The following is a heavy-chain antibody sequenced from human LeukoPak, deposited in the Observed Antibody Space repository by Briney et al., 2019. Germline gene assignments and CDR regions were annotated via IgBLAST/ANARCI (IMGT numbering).Heavy chain of an antibody. CDR3: ARGVWLVPAAMHRYVLRYFDWLLLDY. CDR2: MNPNSGNT. J-gene: IGHJ4*02. D-gene: IGHD3-9*01. Sequence: GASVKVSCKASGYTFTSYDINWVRQATGQGLEWMGWMNPNSGNTGYAQKFQGRVTMTSNTSISTAYMELSSLRSEDTAVYYCARGVWLVPAAMHRYVLRYFDWLLLDYWGQGTLVTVSS. V-gene: IGHV1-8*01. CDR1: GYTFTSYD.